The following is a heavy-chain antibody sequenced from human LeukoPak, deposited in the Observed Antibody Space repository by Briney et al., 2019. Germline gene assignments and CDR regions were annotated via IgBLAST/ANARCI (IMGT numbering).Heavy chain of an antibody. Sequence: PSETLSLTCTVSGVSISSSNSYWGWIRQPPGKGLEWIGYIYYSGSTNYNPSLKSRVTISVDTSKNQFSLKLSSVTAADTAVYYCARDSGYPTPGFDYWGQGTLVTVSS. D-gene: IGHD3-22*01. CDR3: ARDSGYPTPGFDY. CDR1: GVSISSSNSY. CDR2: IYYSGST. V-gene: IGHV4-61*01. J-gene: IGHJ4*02.